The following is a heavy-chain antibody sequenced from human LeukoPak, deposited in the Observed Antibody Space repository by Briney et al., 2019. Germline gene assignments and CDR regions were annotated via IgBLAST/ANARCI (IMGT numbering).Heavy chain of an antibody. CDR1: GFTFSNYV. CDR3: ARDNDWAFHY. V-gene: IGHV3-48*02. J-gene: IGHJ4*02. CDR2: INHNGEMI. D-gene: IGHD3-9*01. Sequence: PGGSLRLSCAASGFTFSNYVMSWVRQAPGKGLEWVSYINHNGEMIFYPDFVKGRFTISRDNAKNSLYLQMNSLRDEDTAVCYCARDNDWAFHYWGQGTLVTVSS.